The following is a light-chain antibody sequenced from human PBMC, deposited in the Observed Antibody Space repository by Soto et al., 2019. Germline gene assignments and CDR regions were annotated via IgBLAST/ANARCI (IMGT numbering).Light chain of an antibody. CDR1: QSISSK. J-gene: IGKJ4*01. CDR2: DAS. CDR3: QQYNNWPPLT. V-gene: IGKV3-15*01. Sequence: EVVMTQSPATLSVSPGERATLSCGASQSISSKLAWYQQKPGQPPRLLIYDASTRATGTPARFSGSGSGTHFTLTISSLQSEDFAVYYCQQYNNWPPLTFGGGTKVDI.